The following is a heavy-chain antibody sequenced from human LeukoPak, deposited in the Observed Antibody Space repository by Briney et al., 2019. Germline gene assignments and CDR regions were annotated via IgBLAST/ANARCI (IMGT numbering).Heavy chain of an antibody. D-gene: IGHD3-22*01. CDR2: ISYDGSNK. CDR1: GFTFSSYG. V-gene: IGHV3-30*18. J-gene: IGHJ3*02. Sequence: GRSLRLSCAASGFTFSSYGMHWVRQAPGKGLEWVAVISYDGSNKYYADSVKSRFTISRDNSKNTLYLQMNSLRAEDTAVYYCAKDYYYDSSGYYYPEDAFDIWGQGTMVTVSS. CDR3: AKDYYYDSSGYYYPEDAFDI.